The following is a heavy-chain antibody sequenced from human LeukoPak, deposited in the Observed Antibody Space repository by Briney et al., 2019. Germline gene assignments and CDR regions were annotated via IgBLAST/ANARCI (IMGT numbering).Heavy chain of an antibody. V-gene: IGHV4-39*01. CDR1: GGSISSSNYY. D-gene: IGHD3-22*01. CDR2: IYYSGST. CDR3: SHDSTGYRDY. Sequence: PSETLSLTCTVSGGSISSSNYYWGWIRQPPGKGLEWIGSIYYSGSTYYNPSLKGRVTISVDTSKNQFSLKLSSVTAADTAVYYCSHDSTGYRDYWGQGTLVTVSS. J-gene: IGHJ4*02.